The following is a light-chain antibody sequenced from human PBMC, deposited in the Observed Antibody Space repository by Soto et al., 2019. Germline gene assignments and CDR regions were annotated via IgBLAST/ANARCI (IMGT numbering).Light chain of an antibody. CDR2: GAS. CDR3: QQYNDWPPWT. J-gene: IGKJ1*01. CDR1: QSVSSK. Sequence: EIVMTQSPATLSVSPGERATLSCRASQSVSSKLAWYQQKPGQAPRLVIFGASTRATGIPARFSGSGSGTEFTLTISSLQSEDFAVYYCQQYNDWPPWTFGQGTKVEIK. V-gene: IGKV3-15*01.